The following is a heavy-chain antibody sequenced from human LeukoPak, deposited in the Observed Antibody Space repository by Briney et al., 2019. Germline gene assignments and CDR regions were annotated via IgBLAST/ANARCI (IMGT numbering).Heavy chain of an antibody. D-gene: IGHD2-2*01. Sequence: RGGSLRLSCAASGFTVSSNYMSWVRQAPGKGLEWVSVIYSGGSTYYADSVKGRFAISRDNSKNTLYLQMNSLRAEDTAVYYCAREYCSSTSCYFPGYYSYMDVWGKGGTVAVSS. CDR1: GFTVSSNY. J-gene: IGHJ6*03. V-gene: IGHV3-53*01. CDR3: AREYCSSTSCYFPGYYSYMDV. CDR2: IYSGGST.